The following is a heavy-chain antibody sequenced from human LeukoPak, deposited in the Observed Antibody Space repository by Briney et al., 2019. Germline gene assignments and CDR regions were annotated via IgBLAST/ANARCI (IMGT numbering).Heavy chain of an antibody. CDR1: GYTFTGYY. CDR3: ARAGHRRYYYDGGYDY. J-gene: IGHJ4*02. CDR2: INPNSGGT. V-gene: IGHV1-2*02. Sequence: ASVKVSCKASGYTFTGYYMHWVRQAPGQGLGWMGWINPNSGGTNYAQKVQGRVTMTTDTSTSTAYMEPRSLRSDDTSVYYCARAGHRRYYYDGGYDYWGQGTLVTVSS. D-gene: IGHD3-22*01.